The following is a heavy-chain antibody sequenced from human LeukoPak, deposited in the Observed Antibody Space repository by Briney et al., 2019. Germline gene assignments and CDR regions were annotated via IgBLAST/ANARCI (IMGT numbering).Heavy chain of an antibody. D-gene: IGHD3-10*01. CDR3: ARDHYGSGSYKAYFDY. V-gene: IGHV4-4*07. CDR1: DASVTTYS. J-gene: IGHJ4*01. CDR2: VYSSGAT. Sequence: PSETLSLTCTVSDASVTTYSWSWLRQPAGKGLEWIGRVYSSGATKYNPSLKSRVTIPADTSKNQFSLKLPSVTAADTAVYYCARDHYGSGSYKAYFDYWGHGIQVTVSS.